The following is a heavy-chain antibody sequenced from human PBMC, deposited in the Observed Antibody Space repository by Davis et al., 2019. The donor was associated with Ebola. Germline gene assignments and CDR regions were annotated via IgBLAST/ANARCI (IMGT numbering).Heavy chain of an antibody. Sequence: PGGSLRLSCAASGFTFSSYWMHWVRQAPGKGLVWVSRINSDGSSTSYADSVKGRFTISRDNAKNTLYLQMNSLRAEDTAVYYCARGVFGDSWYFDLWGRGTLVTVSS. J-gene: IGHJ2*01. CDR2: INSDGSST. D-gene: IGHD4-17*01. V-gene: IGHV3-74*01. CDR1: GFTFSSYW. CDR3: ARGVFGDSWYFDL.